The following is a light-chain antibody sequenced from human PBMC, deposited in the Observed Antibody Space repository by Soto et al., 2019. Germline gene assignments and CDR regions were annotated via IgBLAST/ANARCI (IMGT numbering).Light chain of an antibody. V-gene: IGLV1-40*01. CDR3: QSYDSRLHAL. Sequence: QSVLTQPPSVSGAPGQRVTISCTGSSSNIGAGYDVHWYQQLPGTVPKLLIYGNSNRPSGVPDRFSGSKSGTSASLAITGLQAEDEADYYCQSYDSRLHALFGGGTKLTVL. J-gene: IGLJ3*02. CDR2: GNS. CDR1: SSNIGAGYD.